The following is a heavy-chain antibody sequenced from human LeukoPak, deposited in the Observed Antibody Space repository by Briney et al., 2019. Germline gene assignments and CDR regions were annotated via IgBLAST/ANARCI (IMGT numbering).Heavy chain of an antibody. Sequence: GGSLRLSCAASAFTFSSYTMMWVRQAPGKGLEWVSSISSGSIYIYYADSVKGRFTISRDNAENSLYLQMNSLTAEDTAVYYCARDFTYYGSGTYYSLVAFDIWGQGTMVTVSS. CDR3: ARDFTYYGSGTYYSLVAFDI. D-gene: IGHD3-10*01. CDR2: ISSGSIYI. V-gene: IGHV3-21*01. J-gene: IGHJ3*02. CDR1: AFTFSSYT.